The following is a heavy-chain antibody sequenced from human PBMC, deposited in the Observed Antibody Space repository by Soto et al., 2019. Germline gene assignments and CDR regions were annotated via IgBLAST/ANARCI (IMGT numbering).Heavy chain of an antibody. Sequence: PGGSLRLSCAASGFTFSDYYMSWIRRAPGKGLEWVSYISSSDNIIYYADSVKGRFTISRDNAKNSLYLQMNSLRAEDTAVYYCERDLGYYDSSGYFDYWGQGSLVTVSS. V-gene: IGHV3-11*01. D-gene: IGHD3-22*01. CDR1: GFTFSDYY. J-gene: IGHJ4*02. CDR2: ISSSDNII. CDR3: ERDLGYYDSSGYFDY.